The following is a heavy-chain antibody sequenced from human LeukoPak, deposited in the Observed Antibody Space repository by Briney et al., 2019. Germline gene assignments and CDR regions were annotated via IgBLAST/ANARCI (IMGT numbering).Heavy chain of an antibody. D-gene: IGHD3-10*01. V-gene: IGHV3-48*04. Sequence: GGSLRLSCAASGFIFSSYAMSWVRQVPGKGLEWVSYISSSGSTIYYADSVKGRFTISRDNAKNSLYLQMNSLRAEDTAVYYCAREFAAAPGAFDIWGQGTMVTVSS. CDR2: ISSSGSTI. CDR1: GFIFSSYA. J-gene: IGHJ3*02. CDR3: AREFAAAPGAFDI.